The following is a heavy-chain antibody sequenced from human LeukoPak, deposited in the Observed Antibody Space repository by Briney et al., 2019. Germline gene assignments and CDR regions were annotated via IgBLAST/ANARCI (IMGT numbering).Heavy chain of an antibody. V-gene: IGHV3-30*02. CDR3: AKGLDYSLDY. CDR1: GFTFSSYG. CDR2: IRYDGTEQ. D-gene: IGHD4-11*01. J-gene: IGHJ4*02. Sequence: PGGSLRLSCTMSGFTFSSYGIHWVRQAPGKGLEWVAFIRYDGTEQYYVDSVKGRFIISRDNSKNTLYLQMNSLRVEDTAVYYCAKGLDYSLDYWGQGTLVTVSS.